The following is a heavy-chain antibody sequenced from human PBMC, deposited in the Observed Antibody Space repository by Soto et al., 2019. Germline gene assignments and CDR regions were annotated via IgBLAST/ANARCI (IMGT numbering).Heavy chain of an antibody. CDR3: ARDVRAVAGTGIDYYYSVRDV. D-gene: IGHD6-19*01. Sequence: SVKVSCKASGGTFSSYAISWVRQAPGQGLEWMGGIIPIFGTANYAQKFQGRVTITADESTSTAYMELSSLRSEDTAVYYCARDVRAVAGTGIDYYYSVRDVWAKGTTVTVSS. V-gene: IGHV1-69*13. J-gene: IGHJ6*04. CDR2: IIPIFGTA. CDR1: GGTFSSYA.